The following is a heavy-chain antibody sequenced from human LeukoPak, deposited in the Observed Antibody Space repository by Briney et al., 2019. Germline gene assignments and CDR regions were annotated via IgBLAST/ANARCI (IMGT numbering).Heavy chain of an antibody. Sequence: GGSLRLSCVASGFTFSSYSMNWVRQAPGKGLEWVSYISSSGSTIYYADSVKGRFTISRDNAKNSLYLQMNSLRAEDTAVYYCARGYSSGWDIWGQGTMVTVSS. CDR3: ARGYSSGWDI. CDR2: ISSSGSTI. CDR1: GFTFSSYS. J-gene: IGHJ3*02. D-gene: IGHD6-19*01. V-gene: IGHV3-48*04.